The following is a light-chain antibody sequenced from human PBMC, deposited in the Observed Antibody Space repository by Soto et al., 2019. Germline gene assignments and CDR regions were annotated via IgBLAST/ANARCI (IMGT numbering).Light chain of an antibody. Sequence: EIVLTQSPGTLSLSPGERATLSCRASQSVSSSYLAWYQQKPGQAPRLLIYGASSRATGIPDRFSGSGSGTDFTLTISRLEPEDFATYYCEQTYITPTFGGGTKVDIK. CDR3: EQTYITPT. J-gene: IGKJ4*01. CDR2: GAS. V-gene: IGKV3-20*01. CDR1: QSVSSSY.